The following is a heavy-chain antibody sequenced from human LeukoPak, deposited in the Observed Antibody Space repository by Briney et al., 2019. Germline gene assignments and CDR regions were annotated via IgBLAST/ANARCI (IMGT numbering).Heavy chain of an antibody. CDR1: GGSMSSYY. D-gene: IGHD5-24*01. J-gene: IGHJ4*02. Sequence: PSETLSPTCTVSGGSMSSYYWSWIRQPPGKGVEWIGYIYYSGGTNYNPSLKSRVTISVDTSKNQFSLKLTSVTAADTAVYYCARDRWRLQPDYWGQGILVTVSS. CDR2: IYYSGGT. V-gene: IGHV4-59*01. CDR3: ARDRWRLQPDY.